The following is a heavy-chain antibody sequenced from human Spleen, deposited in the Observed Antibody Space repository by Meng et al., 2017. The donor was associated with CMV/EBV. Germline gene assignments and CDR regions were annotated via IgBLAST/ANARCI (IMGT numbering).Heavy chain of an antibody. CDR3: ARKAYYYYGLDV. J-gene: IGHJ6*02. V-gene: IGHV1-2*02. CDR1: GYTFAGHY. CDR2: INPKSGAT. Sequence: ASVKVSCKASGYTFAGHYFHWVRQAPGQGLEWMGWINPKSGATNLPQKFRARVIMTRDTAISTAYMELSRLRSDDTAVYYCARKAYYYYGLDVWGQGTTVTVSS.